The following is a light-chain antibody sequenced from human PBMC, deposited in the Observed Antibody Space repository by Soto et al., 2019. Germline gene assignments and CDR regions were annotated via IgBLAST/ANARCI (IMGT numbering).Light chain of an antibody. CDR1: SSDAGGYNC. CDR3: SSYAGSSNV. Sequence: QSVLTQPPSASGSPARSAAISCTGTSSDAGGYNCVSWAQQHPSKAPKLMIYEVNKRPSGVPDRFSGSKSGNTASLTVSGLQAEDEADYYCSSYAGSSNVFGTGTKGTVL. V-gene: IGLV2-8*01. CDR2: EVN. J-gene: IGLJ1*01.